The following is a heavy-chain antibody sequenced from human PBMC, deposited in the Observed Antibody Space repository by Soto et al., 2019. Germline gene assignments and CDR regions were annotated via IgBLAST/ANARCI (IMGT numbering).Heavy chain of an antibody. CDR2: IIPIFGTA. Sequence: QVQLVQSGAEVKKPGSSVTVSCKASGGTFSSYTISWVRQAPGQGREWMGGIIPIFGTANYAQKFQGRVTITADESTSPAYMELSSLRSEDTAVYYCARGNHRWLQLWYFDLWGRGTLVTVSS. V-gene: IGHV1-69*12. J-gene: IGHJ2*01. CDR1: GGTFSSYT. D-gene: IGHD5-12*01. CDR3: ARGNHRWLQLWYFDL.